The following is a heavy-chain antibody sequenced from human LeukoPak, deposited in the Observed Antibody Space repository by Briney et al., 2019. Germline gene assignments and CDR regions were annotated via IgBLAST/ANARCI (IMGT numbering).Heavy chain of an antibody. CDR2: INPSGGTT. Sequence: GASVKVSCKASGSTFITYYIHRVRQAPGQGREWMGIINPSGGTTNYAQKFQGRVTMTRDTSTSTVYMELSSLRSDDTAVYYCARTMVPAAPSDFWGQGTLVTVSS. D-gene: IGHD2-2*01. J-gene: IGHJ4*02. CDR1: GSTFITYY. CDR3: ARTMVPAAPSDF. V-gene: IGHV1-46*01.